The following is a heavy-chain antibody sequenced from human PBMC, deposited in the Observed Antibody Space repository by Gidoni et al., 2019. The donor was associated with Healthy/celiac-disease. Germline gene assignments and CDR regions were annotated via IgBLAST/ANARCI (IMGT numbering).Heavy chain of an antibody. J-gene: IGHJ4*02. CDR1: GGTFSSYA. V-gene: IGHV1-69*01. D-gene: IGHD3-10*01. CDR2: IIPIVGTA. CDR3: ARVHGSGTYPDFDY. Sequence: QVQLVQSGAAVKKPGSSVKVSCQASGGTFSSYAISWVRQAPGQGLEWMGGIIPIVGTANYAQKFQGRVTITADESTSTAYMELSSLRSEDTAVYYCARVHGSGTYPDFDYWGQGTLVTVSS.